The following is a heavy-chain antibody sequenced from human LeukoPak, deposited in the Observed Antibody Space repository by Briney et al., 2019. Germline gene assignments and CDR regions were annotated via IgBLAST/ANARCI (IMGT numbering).Heavy chain of an antibody. J-gene: IGHJ6*03. CDR1: GGSISSSSYY. Sequence: SETLSLTCTVSGGSISSSSYYWGWIRQPPGKGLEWIGSIYYSGGTYYNPSLKSRVTISVDTSKNQFSLKLSSVTAADTAVYYCARDKSGYKAYYYYYMDVWGKGTTVTVSS. V-gene: IGHV4-39*07. CDR3: ARDKSGYKAYYYYYMDV. D-gene: IGHD6-25*01. CDR2: IYYSGGT.